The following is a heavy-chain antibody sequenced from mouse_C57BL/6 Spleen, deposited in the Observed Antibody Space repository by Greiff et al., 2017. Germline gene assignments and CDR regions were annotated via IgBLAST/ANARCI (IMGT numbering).Heavy chain of an antibody. J-gene: IGHJ3*01. CDR2: FHPYNDDT. CDR1: GYTFTTYP. V-gene: IGHV1-47*01. D-gene: IGHD2-1*01. Sequence: QVHVKQSGAELVKPGASVKMSCKASGYTFTTYPIEWMKQNHGKSLEWIGNFHPYNDDTKYNEKFKGKATLTVEKSSSTVYLELSRLTSDDSAVYYCARKVYYGNLAWFAYWGQGTLVTVSA. CDR3: ARKVYYGNLAWFAY.